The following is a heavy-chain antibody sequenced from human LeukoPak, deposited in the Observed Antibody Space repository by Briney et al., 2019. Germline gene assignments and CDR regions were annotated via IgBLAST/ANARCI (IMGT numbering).Heavy chain of an antibody. J-gene: IGHJ5*02. D-gene: IGHD7-27*01. Sequence: GASVKVSCKASGYTFTSYGISWVRQAPGQGLEWMGWISAYNGNTNYAQKFQGRVTMTRNTSISTAYMELCSLRSEDTAVYYCAREPHAGADPLPGAWGQGTLVTVSS. V-gene: IGHV1-18*01. CDR1: GYTFTSYG. CDR3: AREPHAGADPLPGA. CDR2: ISAYNGNT.